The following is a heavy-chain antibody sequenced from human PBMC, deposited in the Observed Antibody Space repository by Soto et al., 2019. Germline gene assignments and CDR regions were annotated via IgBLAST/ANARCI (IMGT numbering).Heavy chain of an antibody. D-gene: IGHD3-10*01. CDR2: IYWDDDK. V-gene: IGHV2-5*02. J-gene: IGHJ5*02. CDR1: GFSLSTSGVG. Sequence: QITLKESGPTLVKPTQTLTLTCTFSGFSLSTSGVGVGWIRQPPGKALEWLALIYWDDDKRYSPSLKSRLTITKDTSKNQVVLTMTNMDPVDTATYYWARGARGPGYNWFDPWGQGTLVTVSS. CDR3: ARGARGPGYNWFDP.